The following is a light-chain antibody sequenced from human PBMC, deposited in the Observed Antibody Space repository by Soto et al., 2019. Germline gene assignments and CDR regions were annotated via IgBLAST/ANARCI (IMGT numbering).Light chain of an antibody. J-gene: IGKJ5*01. CDR1: QSVRNN. CDR2: DAS. Sequence: IVMTQSPATLSVSPGERATLSGRASQSVRNNLAWYQQKPGQAPRLLIYDASTRATVIPARFSGSASGTEFTLTISSMQSQDFAAYYCQQYNDWHPITFGQGTRLEIK. V-gene: IGKV3-15*01. CDR3: QQYNDWHPIT.